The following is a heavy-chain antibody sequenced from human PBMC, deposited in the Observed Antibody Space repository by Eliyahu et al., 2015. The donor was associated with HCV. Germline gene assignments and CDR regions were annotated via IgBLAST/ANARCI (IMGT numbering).Heavy chain of an antibody. V-gene: IGHV3-23*01. D-gene: IGHD6-19*01. CDR2: ISGNADGT. J-gene: IGHJ4*02. Sequence: EVQLLESGGGLVQPGGSLRLSCAASGFTFSSYAVSWVRQSPAKGLEWVSTISGNADGTYYADSVKGRFTISRDNFKNTLYLQMNSLRAEDTAIYYCAKDRIAVAGVYYFDYWGQGTLVTVSS. CDR3: AKDRIAVAGVYYFDY. CDR1: GFTFSSYA.